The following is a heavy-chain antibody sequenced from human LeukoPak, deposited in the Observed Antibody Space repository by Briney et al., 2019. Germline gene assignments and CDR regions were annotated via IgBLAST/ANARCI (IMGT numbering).Heavy chain of an antibody. D-gene: IGHD3-9*01. CDR2: INHSGST. CDR1: GGSFSGYY. Sequence: SETLSLTCVVSGGSFSGYYWSWIRQPPGKGLEWIGEINHSGSTNYNPSLKSRVTISVNTSKNQFSLRLSSVTAADTAVYYCARRGAYYDILTGYRRNDAFDIWGQGTMVTVSS. CDR3: ARRGAYYDILTGYRRNDAFDI. V-gene: IGHV4-34*01. J-gene: IGHJ3*02.